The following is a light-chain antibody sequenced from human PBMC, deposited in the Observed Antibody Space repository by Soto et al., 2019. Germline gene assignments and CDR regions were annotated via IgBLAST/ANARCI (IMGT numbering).Light chain of an antibody. V-gene: IGKV3-20*01. CDR1: QSVSSSY. CDR3: QQYGSTPLT. Sequence: EIVLTQSPGTLSLSPGESATLSCRAGQSVSSSYLAWYQQKPGQAPRLLIFGASSRDTGIPDRFSGGGSGTALTLTISGLEPEDSAVYYCQQYGSTPLTFGGGTKVEIK. CDR2: GAS. J-gene: IGKJ4*01.